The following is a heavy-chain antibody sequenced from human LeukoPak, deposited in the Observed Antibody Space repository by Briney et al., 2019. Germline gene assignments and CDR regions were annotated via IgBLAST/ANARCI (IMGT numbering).Heavy chain of an antibody. CDR1: GFMFSRLG. Sequence: GRSLRLSCTASGFMFSRLGMQWVRQAPGEGLEWVAMIWHDGSVEEYADSVKGRFTISRDNSRNTLYLQMNSLRDDDTAVYYCAKEGDQFRGYLDAWGKGTTVTVSS. V-gene: IGHV3-33*06. CDR2: IWHDGSVE. J-gene: IGHJ6*03. D-gene: IGHD3-16*01. CDR3: AKEGDQFRGYLDA.